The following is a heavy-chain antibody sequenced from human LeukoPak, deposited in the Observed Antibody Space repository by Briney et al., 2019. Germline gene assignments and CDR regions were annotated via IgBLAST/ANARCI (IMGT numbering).Heavy chain of an antibody. CDR2: MNPNSGNT. Sequence: ASVKVSCKASGYTFPINDFNWVGQPTGQGLGWMGWMNPNSGNTGYAQKFQGRVTMTRNTSISTAYMELSSLRSEDTAVYYCARRDVVVPAAMVTFDPWGQGTLVTVSS. CDR1: GYTFPIND. J-gene: IGHJ5*02. V-gene: IGHV1-8*01. CDR3: ARRDVVVPAAMVTFDP. D-gene: IGHD2-2*01.